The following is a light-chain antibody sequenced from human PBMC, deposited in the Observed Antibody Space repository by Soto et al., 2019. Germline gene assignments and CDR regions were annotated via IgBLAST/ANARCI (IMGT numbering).Light chain of an antibody. CDR2: DVS. CDR3: CSYAGRYTYV. Sequence: QSALTQPRSVSGSPGQSVSISCTGTSSDVCGYNYVSWYQQHPGKAPKVMIYDVSKRPSGVPDRFSGSKSGNTASLTISGLQSEDEADYYCCSYAGRYTYVFGTGTKLTVL. J-gene: IGLJ1*01. V-gene: IGLV2-11*01. CDR1: SSDVCGYNY.